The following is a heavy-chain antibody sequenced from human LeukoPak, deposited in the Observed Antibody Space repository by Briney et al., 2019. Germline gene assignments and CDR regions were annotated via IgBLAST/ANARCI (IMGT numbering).Heavy chain of an antibody. J-gene: IGHJ3*01. CDR3: ARDRWGNYGDYAAFDL. CDR1: GFTFSSYW. D-gene: IGHD4-17*01. V-gene: IGHV3-74*01. Sequence: GGSLRLSCADSGFTFSSYWMHWVRQAPGKGLVWVSHINSDGNNTTYADSVKGRFTISRDNAKNMLYLQMNSLTAEDTAVYYCARDRWGNYGDYAAFDLWGQGTMVTVSS. CDR2: INSDGNNT.